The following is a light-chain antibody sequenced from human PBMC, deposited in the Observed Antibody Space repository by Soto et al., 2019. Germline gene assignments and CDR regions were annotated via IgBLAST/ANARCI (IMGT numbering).Light chain of an antibody. Sequence: QSVLTQPRSVSVSPGQSVTISCTGTSSDVGGYNYVSWYQQHPGKAPKLMIYDVSKRPSGVPDRFSGSKSGNTASLTISGLRAEDEADYYCCSYAGSYTYVFGTGTKVTVL. CDR1: SSDVGGYNY. CDR2: DVS. J-gene: IGLJ1*01. V-gene: IGLV2-11*01. CDR3: CSYAGSYTYV.